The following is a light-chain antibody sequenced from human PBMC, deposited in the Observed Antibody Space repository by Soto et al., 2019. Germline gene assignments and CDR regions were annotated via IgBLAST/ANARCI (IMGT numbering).Light chain of an antibody. J-gene: IGKJ5*01. Sequence: EIVLTQSPGTLSLSPGERAILSCRASQSVGSRSLAWYQQKPGQAPRLLISGASSRAADIPDRFSGSGSGTDFTLTISRLEPEDFAVYYCQQRYNWPVTFGQGTRLEIK. CDR1: QSVGSRS. CDR3: QQRYNWPVT. CDR2: GAS. V-gene: IGKV3D-20*02.